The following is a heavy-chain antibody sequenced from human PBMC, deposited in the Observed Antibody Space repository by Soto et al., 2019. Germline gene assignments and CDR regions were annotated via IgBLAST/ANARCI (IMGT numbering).Heavy chain of an antibody. D-gene: IGHD1-1*01. CDR3: AIDRTDDLNSFDAFDI. J-gene: IGHJ3*02. V-gene: IGHV4-61*01. CDR1: GGSVSIGSHY. CDR2: IYHSGTT. Sequence: SETLSLTCTVSGGSVSIGSHYWSWIRQPPGKGLEWIAYIYHSGTTDYNPSLKSRVTISIDLSKNQFSLRLDSVTAADTAGYYFAIDRTDDLNSFDAFDICGQGTMVTVS.